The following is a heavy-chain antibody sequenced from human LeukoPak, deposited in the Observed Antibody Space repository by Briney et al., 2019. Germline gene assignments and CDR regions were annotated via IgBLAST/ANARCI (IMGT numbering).Heavy chain of an antibody. CDR2: ISYDGSNK. Sequence: GGSLRLSCAASGFTLNNAWMSWVRQAPGKGLEWVAVISYDGSNKYYADSVKGRFTISRDNSKNTLYLQMNSLRAEDTAVYYCARAGRNYYYGMDVWGQGTTVTVSS. V-gene: IGHV3-30-3*01. CDR3: ARAGRNYYYGMDV. D-gene: IGHD2-15*01. J-gene: IGHJ6*02. CDR1: GFTLNNAW.